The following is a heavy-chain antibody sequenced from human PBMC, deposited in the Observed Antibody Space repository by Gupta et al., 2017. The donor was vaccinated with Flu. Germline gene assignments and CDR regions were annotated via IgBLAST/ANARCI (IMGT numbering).Heavy chain of an antibody. D-gene: IGHD6-13*01. J-gene: IGHJ4*02. V-gene: IGHV3-13*01. CDR2: IETYYNT. CDR3: ARDRGQQLGIDY. CDR1: GFTFNSYD. Sequence: EVQLVESGGGLVQPGGSLRLSCAASGFTFNSYDMHWVRQVPGKGPEWVSVIETYYNTYYAGSVKGRFTVSRENAKNSLYRQMNSLRAGDTAVYYCARDRGQQLGIDYWGQGTRVTVSS.